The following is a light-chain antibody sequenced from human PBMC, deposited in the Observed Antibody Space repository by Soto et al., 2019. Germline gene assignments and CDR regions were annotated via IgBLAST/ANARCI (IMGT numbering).Light chain of an antibody. Sequence: EMVMTQSPATLSVSPGERATLSCSASQNLSRNLAWYQQQPGQAPRLLIFYSSTRASGIPGRFSGSGSGTDFNLTISSLQSEDFAVYYCQQYDKWPHTFGQGTKLEIK. CDR1: QNLSRN. CDR3: QQYDKWPHT. V-gene: IGKV3-15*01. J-gene: IGKJ2*01. CDR2: YSS.